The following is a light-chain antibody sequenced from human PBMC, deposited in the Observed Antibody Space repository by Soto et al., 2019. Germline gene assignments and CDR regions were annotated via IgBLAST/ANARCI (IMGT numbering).Light chain of an antibody. V-gene: IGKV3-15*01. J-gene: IGKJ1*01. CDR3: QQYETWPRT. Sequence: EIVMTQSPATLSVSPGERATLSCRASQSLTSNLAWYQQKPGQAPRLLIYGASTRATGIPAKFSGSGSGTEFTLTIRSLQSEDFAVYYCQQYETWPRTFGQGTKVDIK. CDR2: GAS. CDR1: QSLTSN.